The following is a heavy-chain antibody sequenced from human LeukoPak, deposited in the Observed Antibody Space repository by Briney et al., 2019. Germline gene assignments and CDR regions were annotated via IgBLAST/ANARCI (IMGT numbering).Heavy chain of an antibody. CDR3: GYYGSGSLGWFDP. CDR2: IIPILGIA. V-gene: IGHV1-69*04. CDR1: GSTFSSYA. Sequence: SVKVSCKASGSTFSSYAISWLRQAPGQGLEWMGRIIPILGIANYAQKFQGRVTITADKSTSTAYMELSSLRSEDTAVYYCGYYGSGSLGWFDPWGQGTLVTVSS. J-gene: IGHJ5*02. D-gene: IGHD3-10*01.